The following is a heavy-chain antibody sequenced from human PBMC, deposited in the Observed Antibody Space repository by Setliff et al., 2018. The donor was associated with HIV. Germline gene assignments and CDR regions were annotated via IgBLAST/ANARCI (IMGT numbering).Heavy chain of an antibody. J-gene: IGHJ6*02. V-gene: IGHV1-18*01. CDR1: GYTFTNYG. CDR3: ARGYSTSSSYYYGMDV. CDR2: ISVHNGKT. D-gene: IGHD6-6*01. Sequence: ASVKVSCKASGYTFTNYGINWVRQAPGRGLGWMGWISVHNGKTNFAQKVPGRVTMTTDTSTSTAYMEVRSLRSDDTATYYCARGYSTSSSYYYGMDVWGQGTTVTVSS.